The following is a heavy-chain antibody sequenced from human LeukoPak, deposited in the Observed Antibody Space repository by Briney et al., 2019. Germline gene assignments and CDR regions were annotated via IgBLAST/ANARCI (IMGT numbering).Heavy chain of an antibody. CDR3: AGTARRTYCSGGSCYLRYGMDV. J-gene: IGHJ6*02. Sequence: GASVKVSCKTSNYTFVSYGLSWVRQAPGQGLEWMGRINPNSGGTNYAQKFQGRVTMTRDTSISTAYMELSRLRSDDTAVYYCAGTARRTYCSGGSCYLRYGMDVWGQGTTVTVSS. CDR2: INPNSGGT. CDR1: NYTFVSYG. D-gene: IGHD2-15*01. V-gene: IGHV1-2*06.